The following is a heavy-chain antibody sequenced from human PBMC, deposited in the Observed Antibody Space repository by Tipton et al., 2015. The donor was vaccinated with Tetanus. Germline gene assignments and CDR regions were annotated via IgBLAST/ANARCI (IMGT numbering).Heavy chain of an antibody. CDR3: AREVKGDLDS. CDR2: ISQDASRT. V-gene: IGHV3-30*01. CDR1: GFTFSMHP. D-gene: IGHD2-21*02. J-gene: IGHJ4*02. Sequence: SLRLSCTVSGFTFSMHPMHWVRQAPGKGLECLAAISQDASRTYYADSVKGRFSISRDNSRNTLFLEMNSLRVEDTALYYCAREVKGDLDSWGQGTLVTVSS.